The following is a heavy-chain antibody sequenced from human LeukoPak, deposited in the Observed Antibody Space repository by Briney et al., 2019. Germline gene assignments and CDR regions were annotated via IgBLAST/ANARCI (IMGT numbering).Heavy chain of an antibody. CDR2: ISYDGSNK. D-gene: IGHD2-15*01. J-gene: IGHJ4*02. CDR3: AKDTVVVAAALDY. Sequence: PGRSLRLSCAASGFTFSSYAMHWVRQAPGKGLEWVAVISYDGSNKYYADSVKGRFTISRDNSKNTLYLQMNSLRAEDTAVYYCAKDTVVVAAALDYWGQGTLVTVSS. V-gene: IGHV3-30*04. CDR1: GFTFSSYA.